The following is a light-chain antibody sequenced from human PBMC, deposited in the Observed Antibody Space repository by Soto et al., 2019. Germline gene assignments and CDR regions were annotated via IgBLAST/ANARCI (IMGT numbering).Light chain of an antibody. J-gene: IGKJ5*01. V-gene: IGKV1D-12*01. Sequence: TPLTHSPYSVSASVGYTFTITFRASQDIYTSLAWYQQRPGKAPKLLIYDASSLKSGVPSRFSGSGSGTDFTLTISSLQPEDFATYYCQQADSFPITFGQGTRLEIK. CDR3: QQADSFPIT. CDR1: QDIYTS. CDR2: DAS.